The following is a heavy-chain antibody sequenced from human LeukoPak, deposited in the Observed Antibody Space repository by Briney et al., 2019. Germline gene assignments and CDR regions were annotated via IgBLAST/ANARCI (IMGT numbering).Heavy chain of an antibody. CDR2: ISSSSAI. D-gene: IGHD6-13*01. CDR3: VRFGSRWFLDY. J-gene: IGHJ4*02. CDR1: GFTFSSYE. Sequence: GGSLTLSCAASGFTFSSYEMNWVRQAPGKGLEWISYISSSSAIYYADSVKGRFTISRDNAKNSLYLQMNSLRAEDTAVYYCVRFGSRWFLDYWGQGTLVTVSS. V-gene: IGHV3-48*03.